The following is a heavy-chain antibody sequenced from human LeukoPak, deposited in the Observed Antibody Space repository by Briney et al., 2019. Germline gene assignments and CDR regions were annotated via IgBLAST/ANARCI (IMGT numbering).Heavy chain of an antibody. V-gene: IGHV1-24*01. CDR1: GYTLTELS. J-gene: IGHJ4*02. CDR3: ATSGDRLSPYSSSWCYFDY. CDR2: FDPEDGET. D-gene: IGHD6-13*01. Sequence: ASVKVSCKVSGYTLTELSMHWVRQAPGKGLEWMGGFDPEDGETIYARKFQGRVTMTEDTSTDTAYMELSSLRSEDTAVYYCATSGDRLSPYSSSWCYFDYWGQGTLVTVSS.